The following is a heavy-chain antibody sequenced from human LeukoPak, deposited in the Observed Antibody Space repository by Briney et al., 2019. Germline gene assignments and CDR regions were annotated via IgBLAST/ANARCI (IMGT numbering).Heavy chain of an antibody. CDR2: ISSRSSTI. CDR1: GFTFSRDS. V-gene: IGHV3-48*04. CDR3: ARDGSVVRNFDY. D-gene: IGHD2-21*01. J-gene: IGHJ4*02. Sequence: GGSLRLSCAASGFTFSRDSMNWVRQAPGKGLEWVSYISSRSSTISYADSVKGRFTISRDNAKNSLFLQMNSLRAKDTAVYYCARDGSVVRNFDYWGQGTLVTVSS.